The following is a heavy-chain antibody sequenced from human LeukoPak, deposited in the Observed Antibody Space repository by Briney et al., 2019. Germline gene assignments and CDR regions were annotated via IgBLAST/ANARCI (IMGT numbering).Heavy chain of an antibody. Sequence: PSETLSLTGTVSGGSISSYYWSWIRQPPGKGLEWIGYIYYSGSTNYNPSPKSRVTISVDTSKNQFSLKLSSVTAADTAVYYCAGTPLRYFDWLSSRGGRPRSYWYFDLWGRGTLVTVSS. V-gene: IGHV4-59*01. CDR2: IYYSGST. CDR1: GGSISSYY. J-gene: IGHJ2*01. D-gene: IGHD3-9*01. CDR3: AGTPLRYFDWLSSRGGRPRSYWYFDL.